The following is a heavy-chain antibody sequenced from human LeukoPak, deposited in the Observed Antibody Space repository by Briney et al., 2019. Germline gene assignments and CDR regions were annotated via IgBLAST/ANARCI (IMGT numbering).Heavy chain of an antibody. J-gene: IGHJ4*02. V-gene: IGHV1-46*01. Sequence: ASVKLSCKASGYSFTNYYMHWERQAPGQGLEWMGMVNPSGGSTTYAQKFQGRVTMTRDMSTSTVYMELSSLTSEDTAVYYCARTRGYYFDYWGQGTLVTVSS. CDR3: ARTRGYYFDY. CDR2: VNPSGGST. CDR1: GYSFTNYY.